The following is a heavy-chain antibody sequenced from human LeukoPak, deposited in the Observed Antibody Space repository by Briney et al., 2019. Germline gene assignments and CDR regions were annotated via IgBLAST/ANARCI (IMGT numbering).Heavy chain of an antibody. Sequence: PSETLSLTCTVSDYSITNNYHWGWIRQPPGKGLEWIGSIHHSGITYYIPSLESRVTISLDTSRNQFSLSLYSVTAADTAVYYCVRESRGWYEDSWGQGTLVTVSS. J-gene: IGHJ5*01. D-gene: IGHD6-19*01. CDR2: IHHSGIT. V-gene: IGHV4-38-2*02. CDR1: DYSITNNYH. CDR3: VRESRGWYEDS.